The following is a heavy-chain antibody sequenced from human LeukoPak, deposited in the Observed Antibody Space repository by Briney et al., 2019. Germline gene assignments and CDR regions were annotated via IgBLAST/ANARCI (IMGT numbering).Heavy chain of an antibody. CDR3: ARDSGHYDILTGYQDAFDI. CDR2: ISSSSSYI. CDR1: GFTFSSYS. Sequence: PGGPLRLSCAASGFTFSSYSMNWVRQAPGKGLEWVSSISSSSSYIYYADSVKGRFTISRDNAKNSLYLQMNSLRAEDTAVYYCARDSGHYDILTGYQDAFDIWGQGTMVTVSS. V-gene: IGHV3-21*01. D-gene: IGHD3-9*01. J-gene: IGHJ3*02.